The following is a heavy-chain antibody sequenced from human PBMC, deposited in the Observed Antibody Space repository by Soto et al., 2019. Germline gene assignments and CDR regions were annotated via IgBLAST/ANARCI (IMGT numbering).Heavy chain of an antibody. J-gene: IGHJ1*01. CDR3: AKDQRIITMIVVVIELGYFQH. CDR1: GFTFSSYG. V-gene: IGHV3-30*18. Sequence: QVQLVESGGGVVQPGRSLRLSCAASGFTFSSYGMHWVRQAPGKGLEWVAVISYDGSNKYYADSVKGRFTISRDNSKNTLYLQMNSLRAEDTAVYYCAKDQRIITMIVVVIELGYFQHWGQGTLVTVSS. CDR2: ISYDGSNK. D-gene: IGHD3-22*01.